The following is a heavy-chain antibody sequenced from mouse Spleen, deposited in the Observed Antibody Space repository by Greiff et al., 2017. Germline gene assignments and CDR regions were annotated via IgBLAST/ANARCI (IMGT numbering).Heavy chain of an antibody. D-gene: IGHD2-1*01. CDR1: GFNIKNTY. CDR3: ARSESLYGNYVGY. CDR2: IDPANGNT. Sequence: EVQRVESVAELVRPGASVKLSCTASGFNIKNTYMHWVKQRPEQGLEWIGRIDPANGNTKYAPKFQGKATITADTSSNTAYLQLSSLTSEDTAIYYCARSESLYGNYVGYWGQGTTLTVSS. J-gene: IGHJ2*01. V-gene: IGHV14-3*01.